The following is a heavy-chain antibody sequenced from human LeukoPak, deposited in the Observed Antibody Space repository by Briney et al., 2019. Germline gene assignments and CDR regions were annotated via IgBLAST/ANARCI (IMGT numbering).Heavy chain of an antibody. CDR3: ASPAIAAAGTGFDF. CDR2: IYHSGSS. Sequence: PSETLSLTCAVSGYSISSGYYWGWIRQPPGKGLEWIGSIYHSGSSYYKPSLKSRVTISVDTSKNQFSLKLSSVTAADTAVYYGASPAIAAAGTGFDFWGQGTLVTVSS. CDR1: GYSISSGYY. D-gene: IGHD6-13*01. J-gene: IGHJ4*02. V-gene: IGHV4-38-2*01.